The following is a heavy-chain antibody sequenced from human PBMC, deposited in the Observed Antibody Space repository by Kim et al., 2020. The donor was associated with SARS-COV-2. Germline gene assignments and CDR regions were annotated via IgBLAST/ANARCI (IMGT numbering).Heavy chain of an antibody. Sequence: SVKVSCKASGGTFSSYAISWVRQAPGQGLEWMGGIIPIFGTANYAQKFQGRVTITADESTSTAYMELSSLRSEDTAVYYCARFSYDSSGYYYYYYGMDVWGQGTTVTVSS. CDR1: GGTFSSYA. V-gene: IGHV1-69*13. D-gene: IGHD3-22*01. CDR2: IIPIFGTA. J-gene: IGHJ6*02. CDR3: ARFSYDSSGYYYYYYGMDV.